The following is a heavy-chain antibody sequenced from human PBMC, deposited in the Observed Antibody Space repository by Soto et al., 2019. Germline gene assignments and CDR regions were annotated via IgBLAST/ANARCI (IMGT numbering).Heavy chain of an antibody. CDR1: GFTFSSYG. J-gene: IGHJ6*03. CDR2: ISYDGSNK. V-gene: IGHV3-30*18. D-gene: IGHD6-13*01. Sequence: QVQLVESGGGVVQPGRSLRLSCAASGFTFSSYGMHWVRQAPGKGLEWVAVISYDGSNKYYADSVKGRFTISRGNSKNTLYLQMNSLRAEDTAVYYCAKDEGYSGSWSGGGGAMDVWGKGTTVTVSS. CDR3: AKDEGYSGSWSGGGGAMDV.